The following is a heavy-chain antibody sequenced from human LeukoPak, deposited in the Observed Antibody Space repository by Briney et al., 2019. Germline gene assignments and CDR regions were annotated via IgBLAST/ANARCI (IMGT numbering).Heavy chain of an antibody. CDR1: GFTFSSYE. J-gene: IGHJ5*02. CDR2: ISSSGSTI. D-gene: IGHD3-22*01. Sequence: GGSLRLSCAASGFTFSSYEMNWVRQAPGKGLEWVSYISSSGSTIYYADSVKGRFTISRDNAKNSLYLQMNSLRAEDTAVYYCARGLRHYDSSGYYSPGLNWFDPWGQGTLVTVSS. CDR3: ARGLRHYDSSGYYSPGLNWFDP. V-gene: IGHV3-48*03.